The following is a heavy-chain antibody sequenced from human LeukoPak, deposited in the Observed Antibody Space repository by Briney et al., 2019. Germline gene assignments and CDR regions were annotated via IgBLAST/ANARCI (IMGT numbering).Heavy chain of an antibody. CDR1: GFTFSGYA. CDR2: ISGSGGST. CDR3: AGGSLGSGTSSDCCPLDY. V-gene: IGHV3-23*01. Sequence: GGSLRLSCAASGFTFSGYAMSWVRQAPGKGLEWGSAISGSGGSTYYADSVKGRFTISRDNSKNTLYLQMNSLRADDTAVYYCAGGSLGSGTSSDCCPLDYWGQGTLVTVSS. D-gene: IGHD2-15*01. J-gene: IGHJ4*02.